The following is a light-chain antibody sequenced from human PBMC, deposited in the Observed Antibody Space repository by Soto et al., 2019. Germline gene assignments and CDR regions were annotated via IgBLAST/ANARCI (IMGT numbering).Light chain of an antibody. CDR1: QAMSSS. CDR3: QQLNPFSRT. J-gene: IGKJ2*01. V-gene: IGKV1-9*01. CDR2: ASS. Sequence: DIQLTQSPSFLSASVGDRVTITCRASQAMSSSLAWYQQKPAQAPKLLIYASSTLQSGVPSRFSRSGSGTEFTLTISSLQPEDFATYYCQQLNPFSRTFGPGTKLEI.